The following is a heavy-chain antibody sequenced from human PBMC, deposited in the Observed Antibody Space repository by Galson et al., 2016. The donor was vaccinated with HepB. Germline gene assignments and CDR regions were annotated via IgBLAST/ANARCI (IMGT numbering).Heavy chain of an antibody. CDR1: GFTFSSYA. Sequence: SLRLSCAASGFTFSSYAMSWVRQAPGKGLEWVSAISTSGGSTYYADSVQGRFTISRDNSKNTLYLQVNSLRVEDTAVYYCAKVVGTATYGYLQYWGQGTTVTVSS. D-gene: IGHD1-26*01. V-gene: IGHV3-23*01. J-gene: IGHJ6*02. CDR3: AKVVGTATYGYLQY. CDR2: ISTSGGST.